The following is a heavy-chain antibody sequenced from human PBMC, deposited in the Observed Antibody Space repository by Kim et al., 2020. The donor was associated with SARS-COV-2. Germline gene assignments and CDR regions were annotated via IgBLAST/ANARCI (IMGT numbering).Heavy chain of an antibody. V-gene: IGHV3-33*01. J-gene: IGHJ4*02. CDR2: IGSDERDT. Sequence: GGSLRLSCVASKFIFRNFVMHWVRQRPGKGMQWLALIGSDERDTYYSDSVKGRFTISRDNSRNTLYLQLNTVTVDDTAIYYCARDPGSVDYEIGLDNWGRGTLVTVSS. CDR1: KFIFRNFV. D-gene: IGHD3-16*01. CDR3: ARDPGSVDYEIGLDN.